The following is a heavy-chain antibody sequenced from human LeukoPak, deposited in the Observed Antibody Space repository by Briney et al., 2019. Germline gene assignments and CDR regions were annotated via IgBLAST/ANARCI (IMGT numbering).Heavy chain of an antibody. CDR1: GFTFSSYS. D-gene: IGHD3-9*01. V-gene: IGHV3-48*04. CDR2: ITSSSSTI. J-gene: IGHJ4*02. CDR3: ACHYDILTGYYPFGY. Sequence: GGSLRLSCAASGFTFSSYSMNWVRQAPGNGLEWVSYITSSSSTIYYADSVKGRFTISRDNAKISLYLQMNSLRAEDTAVYYCACHYDILTGYYPFGYWGQGTLVTVSS.